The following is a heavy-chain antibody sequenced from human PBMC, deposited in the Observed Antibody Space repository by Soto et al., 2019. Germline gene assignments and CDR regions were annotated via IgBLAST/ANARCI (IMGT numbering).Heavy chain of an antibody. J-gene: IGHJ4*02. CDR2: ISAYNGNT. CDR1: GYAFTRYD. Sequence: GASVKVSCKASGYAFTRYDISWVRQATGQGLEWMGWISAYNGNTNYAQNFQGRVTMTTDTSTTTAYMELRRLRSDDTGIYYCARTPNYWGQGTLVTVSS. CDR3: ARTPNY. V-gene: IGHV1-18*01.